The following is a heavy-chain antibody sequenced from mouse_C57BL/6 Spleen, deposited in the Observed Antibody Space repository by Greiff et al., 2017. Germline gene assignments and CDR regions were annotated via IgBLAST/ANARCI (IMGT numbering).Heavy chain of an antibody. J-gene: IGHJ1*03. CDR1: GYTFTSYW. V-gene: IGHV1-7*01. CDR3: ARNGGARYFGG. Sequence: QVQLQQSGAELAKPGASVKLSCKASGYTFTSYWMHWVKQRPGQGLEWIGYINPSSGYTKYNQKFKGKATVTADKSSSTAYMQLSSLTYADSAVYYCARNGGARYFGGWGTGTTVTVAS. CDR2: INPSSGYT. D-gene: IGHD1-1*01.